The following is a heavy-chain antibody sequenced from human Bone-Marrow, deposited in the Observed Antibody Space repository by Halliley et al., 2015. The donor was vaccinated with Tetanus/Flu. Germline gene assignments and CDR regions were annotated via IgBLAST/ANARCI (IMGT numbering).Heavy chain of an antibody. CDR2: IFYSGGA. D-gene: IGHD3-10*01. V-gene: IGHV4-31*02. CDR3: ARVDYGSGSSVPFNWFDP. Sequence: SIFYSGGAYYNPSLRSRVAISLHASQTAFSLKVNSVTAADTAVYYCARVDYGSGSSVPFNWFDPWGQGTLVTVSS. J-gene: IGHJ5*02.